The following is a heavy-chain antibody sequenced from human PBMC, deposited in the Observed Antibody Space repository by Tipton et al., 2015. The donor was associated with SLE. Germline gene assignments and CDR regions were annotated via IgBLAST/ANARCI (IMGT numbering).Heavy chain of an antibody. D-gene: IGHD4-17*01. J-gene: IGHJ6*02. CDR2: ISSSSSYI. CDR3: ARALGDYGYYYGMDV. V-gene: IGHV3-21*03. CDR1: GFTFRSYN. Sequence: GSLRLSCAASGFTFRSYNMNWVRQAPGKGLEWVSFISSSSSYIYYADSVKGRFTISRDNAKNSLYLQMNSLRAEDTAVYYCARALGDYGYYYGMDVWGQGTTVTVSS.